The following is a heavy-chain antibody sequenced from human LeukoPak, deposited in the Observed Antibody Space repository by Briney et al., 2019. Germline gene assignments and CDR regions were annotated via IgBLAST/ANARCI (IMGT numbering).Heavy chain of an antibody. CDR3: VRRGDASSGWGDHDF. J-gene: IGHJ4*02. CDR1: GFRFNRNA. CDR2: IGGSGDKT. V-gene: IGHV3-23*01. Sequence: GWSLRLSCAASGFRFNRNAISWVRQAPGKGLEGASTIGGSGDKTFYADSVKGRFTISRDNSKNMVHLQMNSLTGEDTALYYCVRRGDASSGWGDHDFWGQGALVTVSS. D-gene: IGHD6-19*01.